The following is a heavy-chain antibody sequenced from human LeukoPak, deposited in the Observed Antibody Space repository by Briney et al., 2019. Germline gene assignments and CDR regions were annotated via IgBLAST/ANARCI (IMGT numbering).Heavy chain of an antibody. CDR3: AKDLNTVVMQYFDS. D-gene: IGHD2-21*01. CDR1: GFPFSSYG. V-gene: IGHV3-30*02. Sequence: QTGGSLRPSCTGSGFPFSSYGMHWVRQTPGRGLGWVAFMRYDGKTEYYADSVKGRFTIAREDSHSTVHLHMKDLRPDDAAVYFCAKDLNTVVMQYFDSWGQGTLVGVSS. J-gene: IGHJ4*02. CDR2: MRYDGKTE.